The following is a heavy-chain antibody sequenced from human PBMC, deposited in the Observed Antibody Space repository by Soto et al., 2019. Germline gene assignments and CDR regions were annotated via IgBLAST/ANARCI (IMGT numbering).Heavy chain of an antibody. D-gene: IGHD6-19*01. CDR3: ARGRLAVAGSYALGY. CDR1: GFSFSIYS. V-gene: IGHV3-48*01. CDR2: IMPGSSHI. Sequence: GGSLRLSCAASGFSFSIYSMNWVRQAPGKGLEWVSYIMPGSSHIFYADSVKGRFTISRDNAKNSLYLQMNSLRAEDTAVYYCARGRLAVAGSYALGYWGQGTLVTVSS. J-gene: IGHJ4*02.